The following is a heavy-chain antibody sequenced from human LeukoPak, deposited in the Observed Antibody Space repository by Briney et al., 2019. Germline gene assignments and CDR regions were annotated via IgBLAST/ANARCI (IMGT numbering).Heavy chain of an antibody. CDR2: IYHSGST. CDR3: ARGEDYATNYYYYYMDV. Sequence: SETLSLTCTVSGGSISSGGYYWSWIRQPPGKGLEWIGYIYHSGSTYYNPSLKSRVTISVDRSKNQFSLKLSSVTAADTAVYYCARGEDYATNYYYYYMDVWGKGTTVTVSS. V-gene: IGHV4-30-2*01. D-gene: IGHD3-16*01. J-gene: IGHJ6*03. CDR1: GGSISSGGYY.